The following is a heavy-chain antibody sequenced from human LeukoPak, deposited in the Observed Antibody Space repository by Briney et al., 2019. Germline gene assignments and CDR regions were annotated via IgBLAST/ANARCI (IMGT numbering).Heavy chain of an antibody. V-gene: IGHV5-10-1*01. J-gene: IGHJ4*02. Sequence: GASLPISCKGSGYIFTNYWISWVRQLPGKGLEWMGRIDPSDSYTKYSPSFEGHVTISVDKSISTAFLQWNSLKASDSAMYYCATGASKVTTDFANYWGQGTQVAVSS. CDR2: IDPSDSYT. CDR3: ATGASKVTTDFANY. CDR1: GYIFTNYW. D-gene: IGHD4-17*01.